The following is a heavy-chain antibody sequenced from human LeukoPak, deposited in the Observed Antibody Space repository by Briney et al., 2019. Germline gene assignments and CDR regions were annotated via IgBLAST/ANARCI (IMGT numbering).Heavy chain of an antibody. CDR1: GFPLSNFW. CDR3: TRDWRNMAFDY. D-gene: IGHD2/OR15-2a*01. J-gene: IGHJ4*02. Sequence: GRSLRLSCTASGFPLSNFWMHWVRQVPGKGLVWVSRIISDGTTTSYADSVKGRFTISRDNAKNTLYLQMNSLRAEDTAVYYCTRDWRNMAFDYWGQGTLVTVSS. CDR2: IISDGTTT. V-gene: IGHV3-74*01.